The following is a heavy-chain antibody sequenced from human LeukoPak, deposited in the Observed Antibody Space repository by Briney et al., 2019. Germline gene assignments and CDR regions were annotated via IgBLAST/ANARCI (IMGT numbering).Heavy chain of an antibody. Sequence: ASVKVSCKASGYTFTGYHMHWVRQAPGQGLEWMGRINPNSGDTNYAQKFQGRVTMTRDTSISTAYMELSRLRSDDTAVYYCARDYCSSTSCLFDYWGQGTLVTVSS. J-gene: IGHJ4*02. CDR1: GYTFTGYH. CDR2: INPNSGDT. D-gene: IGHD2-2*01. CDR3: ARDYCSSTSCLFDY. V-gene: IGHV1-2*06.